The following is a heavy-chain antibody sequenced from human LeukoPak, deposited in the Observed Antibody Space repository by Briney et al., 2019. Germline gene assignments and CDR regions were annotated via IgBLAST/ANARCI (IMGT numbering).Heavy chain of an antibody. J-gene: IGHJ4*02. CDR2: IYYSGST. D-gene: IGHD6-13*01. Sequence: PSETLSLTCTVSGGSISSYYWSWIRQPPGKGLEWIGYIYYSGSTNYNPSLKSRVTISVDTSKNQFSLKLSSVTAADTAVYYCARVLRRSSSSRAYYFDYWGQGTLVTVSS. CDR3: ARVLRRSSSSRAYYFDY. V-gene: IGHV4-59*01. CDR1: GGSISSYY.